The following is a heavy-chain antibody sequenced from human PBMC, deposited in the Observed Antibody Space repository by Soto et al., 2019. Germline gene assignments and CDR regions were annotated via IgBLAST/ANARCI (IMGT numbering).Heavy chain of an antibody. CDR2: IRSKAYGGTT. CDR1: GFTFGDYA. Sequence: GSLRLSCTASGFTFGDYAMSWVRQAPGKGLEWVGFIRSKAYGGTTEYAASVKGRFPISRDDSKSIAYLQMNSLKTEDTAVYYCTRQRWLQLFDYWGQGTLVTVSS. D-gene: IGHD5-12*01. CDR3: TRQRWLQLFDY. V-gene: IGHV3-49*04. J-gene: IGHJ4*02.